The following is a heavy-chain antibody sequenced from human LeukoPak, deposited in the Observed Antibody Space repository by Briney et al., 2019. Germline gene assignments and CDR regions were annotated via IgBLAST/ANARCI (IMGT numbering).Heavy chain of an antibody. V-gene: IGHV1-2*02. D-gene: IGHD6-13*01. CDR3: AREIAAAATYGMDV. CDR1: GYTFTGYY. Sequence: ASVKVSCKASGYTFTGYYMHWVRQAPGQGLEWMGWINPNSGGTNYAQKFQGRVTMTRDTSISTAYMELSRLRSDDTAVYYCAREIAAAATYGMDVWGQGTTVTVSS. J-gene: IGHJ6*02. CDR2: INPNSGGT.